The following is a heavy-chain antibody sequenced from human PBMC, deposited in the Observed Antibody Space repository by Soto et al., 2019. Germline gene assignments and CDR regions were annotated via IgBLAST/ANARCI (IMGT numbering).Heavy chain of an antibody. V-gene: IGHV1-18*01. CDR2: ISAYNGNT. D-gene: IGHD1-26*01. CDR1: GYTFTSYG. Sequence: GASVKVSCKASGYTFTSYGISWVRQAPGQGLEWMGWISAYNGNTNYAQKLQGRVTMTTDTSTSTAYMELRSLRSDDTAVYYCARDRKWELTPHWFDPWGQGTLVTVSS. J-gene: IGHJ5*02. CDR3: ARDRKWELTPHWFDP.